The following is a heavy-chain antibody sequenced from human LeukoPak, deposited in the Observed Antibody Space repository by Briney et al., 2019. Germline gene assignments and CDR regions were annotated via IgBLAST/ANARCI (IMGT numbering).Heavy chain of an antibody. CDR1: GFTFSSYA. CDR3: AKGGGSRSEYFGY. V-gene: IGHV3-23*01. D-gene: IGHD3-16*01. CDR2: ISGSGGST. Sequence: GGSLRLSCAASGFTFSSYAMSWVRQAPGRGLEWVSAISGSGGSTYYADSVKGRFTISRDNSKSTLYLQMNSLRAEDTAVYYCAKGGGSRSEYFGYWGQGTLVTVSS. J-gene: IGHJ4*02.